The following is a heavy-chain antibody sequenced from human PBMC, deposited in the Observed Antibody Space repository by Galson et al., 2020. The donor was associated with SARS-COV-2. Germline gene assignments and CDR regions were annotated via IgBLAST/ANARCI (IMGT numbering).Heavy chain of an antibody. CDR3: ARAHGTMIVEMNWFDP. CDR2: IYTSGST. Sequence: SETLYLTCTVSGGSISSGSYYWSWIRQPAGKGLEWIGRIYTSGSTNYNPSLKSRVTISVDTSKNQFSLKLSSVAAADTAVYYCARAHGTMIVEMNWFDPWGQGTLVTVSS. CDR1: GGSISSGSYY. D-gene: IGHD3-22*01. J-gene: IGHJ5*02. V-gene: IGHV4-61*02.